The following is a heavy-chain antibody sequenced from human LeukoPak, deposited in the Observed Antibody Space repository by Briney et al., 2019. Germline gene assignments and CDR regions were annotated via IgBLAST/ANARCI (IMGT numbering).Heavy chain of an antibody. CDR1: GFTLSSYS. Sequence: GGALRLSCAASGFTLSSYSVNWVRQAPGKGLEWVSSISSSSSYIYYADSVKGRVTISRDNAKKSLYLKMNSLRAEDTAVYYCARIYDFWSGLTYMDAWGKGTTVTVSS. CDR3: ARIYDFWSGLTYMDA. V-gene: IGHV3-21*01. CDR2: ISSSSSYI. J-gene: IGHJ6*03. D-gene: IGHD3-3*01.